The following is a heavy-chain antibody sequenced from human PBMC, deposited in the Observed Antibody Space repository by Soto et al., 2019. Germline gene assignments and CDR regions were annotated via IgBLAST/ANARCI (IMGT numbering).Heavy chain of an antibody. CDR2: ISSSSSYI. D-gene: IGHD3-10*01. CDR1: GFTFSSYS. CDR3: ARVDMVRGVSGKRGFDY. J-gene: IGHJ4*02. V-gene: IGHV3-21*01. Sequence: GGSLRLSCAASGFTFSSYSMNWVRQAPGKGLEWVSSISSSSSYIYYADSVKGRFTISRDNAKNSLYLQMNSLRAEDTAVYYCARVDMVRGVSGKRGFDYWGQGTLVTVSS.